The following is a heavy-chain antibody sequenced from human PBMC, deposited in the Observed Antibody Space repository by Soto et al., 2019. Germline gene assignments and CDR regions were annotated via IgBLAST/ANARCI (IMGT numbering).Heavy chain of an antibody. Sequence: GGSLRLSCAASGFTFSSYGMHWVRQAPGKGLEWVAVISYDGSNKYYADSVKGRFTISRDNSKNTLYLQMNSLRAEDTAVYYCAKVPYCSSTSCHQTYYYYMDVWGKGTTVTVSS. V-gene: IGHV3-30*18. CDR3: AKVPYCSSTSCHQTYYYYMDV. D-gene: IGHD2-2*01. CDR1: GFTFSSYG. J-gene: IGHJ6*03. CDR2: ISYDGSNK.